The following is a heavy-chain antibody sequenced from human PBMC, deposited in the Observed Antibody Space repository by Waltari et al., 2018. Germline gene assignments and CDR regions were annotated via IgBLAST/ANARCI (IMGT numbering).Heavy chain of an antibody. CDR1: GFTFSSYG. CDR2: IRYDGSNK. J-gene: IGHJ4*02. D-gene: IGHD2-15*01. Sequence: QVQLVESGGGVVQPGGSLRLSCAASGFTFSSYGMPWVRQAPGKGLEWVAFIRYDGSNKYYADSVKGRFTISRDNSKNTLYLQMNSLRAEDTAVYYCAKDSRAYCSGGSCYYFDYWGQGTLVTVSS. V-gene: IGHV3-30*02. CDR3: AKDSRAYCSGGSCYYFDY.